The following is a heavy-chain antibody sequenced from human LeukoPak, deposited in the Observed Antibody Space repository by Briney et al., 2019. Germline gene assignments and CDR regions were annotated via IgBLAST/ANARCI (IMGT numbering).Heavy chain of an antibody. Sequence: SETLSLTCTVSGGSISSSSDFWGWIRQPPGKGLEWIGEINHSGSTNYNPSLKSRVTISVDTSKNQFSLKLSSVTAADTAVYYCASRRGYDSSGYYYGIDYWGQGTLVTVSS. CDR3: ASRRGYDSSGYYYGIDY. CDR1: GGSISSSSDF. V-gene: IGHV4-39*07. CDR2: INHSGST. J-gene: IGHJ4*02. D-gene: IGHD3-22*01.